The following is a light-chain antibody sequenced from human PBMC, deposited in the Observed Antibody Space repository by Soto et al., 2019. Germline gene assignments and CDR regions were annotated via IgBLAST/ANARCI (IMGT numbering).Light chain of an antibody. CDR1: SGDVGGHNY. V-gene: IGLV2-14*01. Sequence: QSALAQPASVSGSPGQSITISCTGTSGDVGGHNYVSWYQQHPDKAPKLIIYEVTNRPSGVSNRFSGSKSGNTASLTISGLQAEDEADYYCTSYTRSATPYIYGSGTKVTVL. J-gene: IGLJ1*01. CDR2: EVT. CDR3: TSYTRSATPYI.